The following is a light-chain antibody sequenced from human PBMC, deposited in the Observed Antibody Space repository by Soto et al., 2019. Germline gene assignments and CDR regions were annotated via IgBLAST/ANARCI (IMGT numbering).Light chain of an antibody. CDR1: NSNIGAGYD. CDR3: QSYDSSLGDRI. V-gene: IGLV1-40*01. CDR2: GNS. Sequence: QSVLTQPPSVSGAPGQSVTISCTGSNSNIGAGYDVHWYQQPPGTAPKLLIHGNSYRPSGVPDRFSGSKSGTSASLAITGLQADDEADYYCQSYDSSLGDRIFGRGTKLTVL. J-gene: IGLJ2*01.